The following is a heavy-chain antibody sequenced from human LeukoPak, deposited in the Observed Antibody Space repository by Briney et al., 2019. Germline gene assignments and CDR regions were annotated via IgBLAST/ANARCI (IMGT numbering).Heavy chain of an antibody. J-gene: IGHJ4*02. Sequence: GGALRLSCAASGFTFSSYSMNWVRQAPGKGLEWGSYISSSSNYINYAYSVKGRFTISRDNAKNSLYLQMNSLRAEDTAVYYCARDESLVRGAAFDYWGQGTLVTVSS. V-gene: IGHV3-21*01. CDR3: ARDESLVRGAAFDY. CDR1: GFTFSSYS. CDR2: ISSSSNYI. D-gene: IGHD3-10*01.